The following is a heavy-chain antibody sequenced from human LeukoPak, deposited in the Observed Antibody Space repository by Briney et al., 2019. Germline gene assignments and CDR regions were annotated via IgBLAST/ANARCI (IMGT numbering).Heavy chain of an antibody. CDR2: ISAYNGNT. CDR3: ARERGIWTTVVTPNYYYYYGMDV. CDR1: GYTFTSYG. J-gene: IGHJ6*02. V-gene: IGHV1-18*01. Sequence: ASVKVSCKASGYTFTSYGISWVRQAPGQGLEWMGWISAYNGNTNYAQKLQGRVTMTTDTSTSTAYMELRSLRSDDTAVYYCARERGIWTTVVTPNYYYYYGMDVWGQGTTVTVSS. D-gene: IGHD4-23*01.